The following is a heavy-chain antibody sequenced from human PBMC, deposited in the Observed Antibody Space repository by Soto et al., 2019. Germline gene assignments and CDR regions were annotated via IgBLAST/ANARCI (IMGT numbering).Heavy chain of an antibody. CDR3: ARADYYDSSGLPLWYFDY. CDR1: GGSISSYY. V-gene: IGHV4-59*01. Sequence: QVQLQESGPGLVKPSETLSLTCTVSGGSISSYYWSWIRQPPGKGLEWIGYIYYSGSTNYNPSLKGRVTISVDTSKNQFSLKLSSVTAADTAVYYCARADYYDSSGLPLWYFDYWGQGTLVTVSS. D-gene: IGHD3-22*01. CDR2: IYYSGST. J-gene: IGHJ4*02.